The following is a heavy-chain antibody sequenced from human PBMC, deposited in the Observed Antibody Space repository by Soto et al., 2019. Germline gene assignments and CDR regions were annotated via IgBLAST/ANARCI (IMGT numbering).Heavy chain of an antibody. V-gene: IGHV3-23*01. CDR2: ISGSGGST. Sequence: PGGSLRLSCAASGFTFSSYAMSWVRQAPGKGLEWVSAISGSGGSTYYADSVKGRFTISRDNSKNTLYLQMNSLRAEDTAVYYCAKGRSYGNAYYYMDVWGKGTTVTVSS. CDR3: AKGRSYGNAYYYMDV. D-gene: IGHD1-26*01. J-gene: IGHJ6*03. CDR1: GFTFSSYA.